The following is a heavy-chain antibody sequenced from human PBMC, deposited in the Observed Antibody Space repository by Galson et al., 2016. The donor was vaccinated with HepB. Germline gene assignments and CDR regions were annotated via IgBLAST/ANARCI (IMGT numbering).Heavy chain of an antibody. Sequence: SLRLSCAASGFTFSDYHMNWIRQAPGKGLEWISYISRSGDSMLYAASVRGRFSISKDNAKKSLYLQMTNLRAEDTAVYLCARDLPHDSVEYVDVFDLWGQGTMVTVSS. V-gene: IGHV3-11*01. J-gene: IGHJ3*01. CDR2: ISRSGDSM. D-gene: IGHD4-17*01. CDR3: ARDLPHDSVEYVDVFDL. CDR1: GFTFSDYH.